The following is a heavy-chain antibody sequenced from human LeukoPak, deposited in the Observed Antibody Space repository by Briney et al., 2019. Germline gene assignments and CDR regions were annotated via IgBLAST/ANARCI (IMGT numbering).Heavy chain of an antibody. CDR1: GYTFTGYY. CDR3: AREDPPVAGLRR. V-gene: IGHV1-2*02. Sequence: GASVNVSCKASGYTFTGYYMHWVRQAPGQGLEWMGWINPNSGGTNYAQKFQGRVTMTRDTSISTAYMELSRLRSDDTAVYYCAREDPPVAGLRRWGQGTLVTVSS. CDR2: INPNSGGT. J-gene: IGHJ4*02. D-gene: IGHD6-19*01.